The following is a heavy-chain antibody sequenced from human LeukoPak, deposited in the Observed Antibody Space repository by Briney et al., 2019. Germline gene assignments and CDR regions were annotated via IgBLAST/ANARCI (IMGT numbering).Heavy chain of an antibody. CDR2: IITIFGIA. J-gene: IGHJ4*02. Sequence: SVKVSCKASGGTFSSYASSWVPQAPGQGLEWMGRIITIFGIANYAQKFQGRVTITTDEATSTAYMELSSLRSEDTPVYHCARRYSYTSSGHYWGQGTPVNVFS. CDR1: GGTFSSYA. D-gene: IGHD3-22*01. CDR3: ARRYSYTSSGHY. V-gene: IGHV1-69*05.